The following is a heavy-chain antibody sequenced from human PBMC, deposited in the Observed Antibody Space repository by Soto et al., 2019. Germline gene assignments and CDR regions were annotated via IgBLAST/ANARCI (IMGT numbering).Heavy chain of an antibody. J-gene: IGHJ4*02. D-gene: IGHD3-10*01. CDR1: GFTFSSYG. CDR2: ISYDGSNK. V-gene: IGHV3-30*18. CDR3: ANGGVWFGELSGHYFDY. Sequence: QVQLVESGGGVVQPGRSLRLSCAASGFTFSSYGMHWVRQAPGKGLEWVAVISYDGSNKYYADSVKGRFTISRDNSKNTLYLQMNSLRAEDTAVYYCANGGVWFGELSGHYFDYWGQGTLVTVSS.